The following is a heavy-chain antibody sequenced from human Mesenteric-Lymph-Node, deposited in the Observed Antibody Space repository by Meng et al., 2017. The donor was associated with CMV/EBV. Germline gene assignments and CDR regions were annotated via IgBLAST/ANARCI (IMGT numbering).Heavy chain of an antibody. CDR2: IKEDGSET. V-gene: IGHV3-7*01. J-gene: IGHJ5*02. CDR1: SITLSRSW. D-gene: IGHD4-11*01. CDR3: GREGFSYSDSEGVVYYVDL. Sequence: GESLKISCRGSSITLSRSWMSWVRQAPGKGLEWVAKIKEDGSETYYVDSVKGRFTISRDNAENSLYLQMNSLRAEDTAVYYCGREGFSYSDSEGVVYYVDLWGHGTLVTVSS.